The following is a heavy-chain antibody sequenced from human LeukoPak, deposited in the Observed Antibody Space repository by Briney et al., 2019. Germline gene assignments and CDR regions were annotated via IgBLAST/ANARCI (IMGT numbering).Heavy chain of an antibody. CDR3: AKDYYGSGSMFDY. CDR1: GFTFSSYS. J-gene: IGHJ4*02. D-gene: IGHD3-10*01. CDR2: ISSGSHYI. V-gene: IGHV3-21*01. Sequence: GGSLRLSCAASGFTFSSYSMNWVRQAPGKGLEWVSSISSGSHYIYYADSVKGRFTISRDNSKNTLYLQMNSLRAEDTAVYYCAKDYYGSGSMFDYWGQGTLVTVSS.